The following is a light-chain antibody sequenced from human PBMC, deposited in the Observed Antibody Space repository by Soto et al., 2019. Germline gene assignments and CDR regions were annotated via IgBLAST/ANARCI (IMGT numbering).Light chain of an antibody. Sequence: SALTQPASVSGSPGQSITISCTGTSSDVGGYNYVSWYQQHPGKAPKLMIYDVSNRPSGVSNRFSVSKSGNTASLTISGLQAEDEADYYCSSYTSSSTLVFGGGTKVTVL. CDR1: SSDVGGYNY. CDR3: SSYTSSSTLV. CDR2: DVS. J-gene: IGLJ2*01. V-gene: IGLV2-14*01.